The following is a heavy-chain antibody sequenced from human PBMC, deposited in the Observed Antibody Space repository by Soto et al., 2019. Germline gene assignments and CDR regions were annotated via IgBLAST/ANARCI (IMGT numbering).Heavy chain of an antibody. CDR1: GFSFRSYA. CDR2: VSYDGSNK. J-gene: IGHJ6*02. V-gene: IGHV3-30-3*01. Sequence: GGSLRLSCAASGFSFRSYATHWVRRAPGKGLEWVAVVSYDGSNKFYADSVKGRFTISRDDSKNTVFLQMNSLRVEDTAVFYCARDRPGGYGYSWDDFLYYYGMDVWGQGTTVTV. D-gene: IGHD5-18*01. CDR3: ARDRPGGYGYSWDDFLYYYGMDV.